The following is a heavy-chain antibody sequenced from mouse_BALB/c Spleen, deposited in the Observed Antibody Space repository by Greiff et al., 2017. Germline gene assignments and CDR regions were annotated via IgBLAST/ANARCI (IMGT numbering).Heavy chain of an antibody. CDR1: GFTFSSFG. V-gene: IGHV5-17*02. CDR2: ISSGSSTI. J-gene: IGHJ1*01. Sequence: EVQLVESGGGLVQPGGSRKLSCAASGFTFSSFGMHWVRQAPEKGLEWVAYISSGSSTIYYADTVKGRFTISRDNPKNTLFLQMTSLRSEDTAMYYCARPYYGSSYWYFDVWGAGTTVTVSS. CDR3: ARPYYGSSYWYFDV. D-gene: IGHD1-1*01.